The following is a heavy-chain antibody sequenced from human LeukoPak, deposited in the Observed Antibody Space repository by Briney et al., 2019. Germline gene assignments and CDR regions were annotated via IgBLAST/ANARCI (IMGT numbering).Heavy chain of an antibody. V-gene: IGHV4-39*01. Sequence: SDTLSLTCTVSGVSISNTGYYWGWVRQPPGKGLEWIGTIFYSGSAYYTPSLRSRVSMSLDTSKNQFSLNLNSVTAADTALYFCAGFYGSVTYTYFDSWGQGTLVTVSS. CDR2: IFYSGSA. CDR3: AGFYGSVTYTYFDS. CDR1: GVSISNTGYY. D-gene: IGHD3-10*01. J-gene: IGHJ4*02.